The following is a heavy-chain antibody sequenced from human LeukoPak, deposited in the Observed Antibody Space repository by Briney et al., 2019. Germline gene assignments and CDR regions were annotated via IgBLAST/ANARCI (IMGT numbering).Heavy chain of an antibody. Sequence: ASVKVSCKASGYTFTSYDINWVRQATGQGLEWMGWMNPNSGNTGYAQKFQGRVTMTRNTSISTAYMELSSLRSEDTAVYYCARGPPTHYGGYYPDAFDIWGQGTMVTVSS. CDR1: GYTFTSYD. V-gene: IGHV1-8*01. CDR2: MNPNSGNT. J-gene: IGHJ3*02. CDR3: ARGPPTHYGGYYPDAFDI. D-gene: IGHD4-23*01.